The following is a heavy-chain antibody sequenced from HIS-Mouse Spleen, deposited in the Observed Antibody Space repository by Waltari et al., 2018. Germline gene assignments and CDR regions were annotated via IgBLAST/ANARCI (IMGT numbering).Heavy chain of an antibody. CDR2: ISSSSSYI. Sequence: EVQLVESGGGLVKPGGSLRLSCAASAFTFSSYSMHWGRQAPGKGLEWVSSISSSSSYIYYADSVKGRFTISRDNAKNSLYLQMNSLRAEDTAVYYCASEYSSSAGAFDIWGQGTMVTVSS. V-gene: IGHV3-21*01. CDR3: ASEYSSSAGAFDI. J-gene: IGHJ3*02. CDR1: AFTFSSYS. D-gene: IGHD6-6*01.